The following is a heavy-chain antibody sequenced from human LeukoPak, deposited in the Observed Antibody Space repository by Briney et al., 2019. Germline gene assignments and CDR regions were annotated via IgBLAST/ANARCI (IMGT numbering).Heavy chain of an antibody. Sequence: GGSLRLSCAASGFTVSSNYMSWVRQAPGKGLEWVSVMYSGGSTYYAASVKGRFTISRDNSRNTLYLQMNSLRAEETAVYYCARGYCSSTSCPRGAYWGQGTLVTVSS. CDR2: MYSGGST. D-gene: IGHD2-2*01. CDR1: GFTVSSNY. CDR3: ARGYCSSTSCPRGAY. V-gene: IGHV3-66*02. J-gene: IGHJ4*02.